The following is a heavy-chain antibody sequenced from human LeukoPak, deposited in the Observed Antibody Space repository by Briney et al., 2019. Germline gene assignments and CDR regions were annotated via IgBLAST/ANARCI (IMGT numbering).Heavy chain of an antibody. J-gene: IGHJ6*02. CDR2: IYFSGST. CDR3: ARLGSYCFSASCYSGMDV. D-gene: IGHD2-2*01. V-gene: IGHV4-39*01. Sequence: PSETLSLTCTVSGGCISSNTYYWGWIRQPPGKGLEWIGSIYFSGSTYSNPSLKSRVTISVDTTKNQFSLQLSSVTAADTAMYYCARLGSYCFSASCYSGMDVWGQGTTVTVSS. CDR1: GGCISSNTYY.